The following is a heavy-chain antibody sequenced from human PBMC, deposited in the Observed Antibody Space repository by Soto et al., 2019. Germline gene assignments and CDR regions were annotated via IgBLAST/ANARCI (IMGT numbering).Heavy chain of an antibody. CDR3: ARVRIVGATHHWFDP. CDR1: GYTFTSYY. Sequence: GASVKVSCKASGYTFTSYYMHWVRQAPGQGLEWMGIINPSGGSTSYAQKFQGRVTMTRDTSTSTVYMELSSLRSEDTAVYYCARVRIVGATHHWFDPWGQGTLVTVSS. J-gene: IGHJ5*02. D-gene: IGHD1-26*01. CDR2: INPSGGST. V-gene: IGHV1-46*03.